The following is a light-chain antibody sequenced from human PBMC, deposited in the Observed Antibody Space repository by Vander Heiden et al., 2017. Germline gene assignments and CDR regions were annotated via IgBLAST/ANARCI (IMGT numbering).Light chain of an antibody. CDR1: QDISNY. J-gene: IGKJ4*01. Sequence: DIQMTQSPSSLSASVGDRVTITCQASQDISNYLNWYQQKPGKAPKLLIYDASNLETGVPSRFSGSGCGTDVTFTISSRQPEDIATYYCQQYDNLPPPTFGGGTRVEIK. CDR2: DAS. CDR3: QQYDNLPPPT. V-gene: IGKV1-33*01.